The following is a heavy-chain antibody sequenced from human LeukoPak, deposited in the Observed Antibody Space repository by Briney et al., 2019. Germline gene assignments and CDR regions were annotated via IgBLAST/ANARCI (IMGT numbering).Heavy chain of an antibody. D-gene: IGHD1-14*01. CDR1: GGSISSSSYY. CDR3: AREVATGVGYYGMDV. V-gene: IGHV4-31*03. J-gene: IGHJ6*02. CDR2: IFYSGST. Sequence: KTSETLSLTCTVSGGSISSSSYYWGWIRQPPGKGLEWIGYIFYSGSTYYSPSLKSRISISLDTSKNLFSLKLSSVTAADTAVYYCAREVATGVGYYGMDVWGQGTTVTVSS.